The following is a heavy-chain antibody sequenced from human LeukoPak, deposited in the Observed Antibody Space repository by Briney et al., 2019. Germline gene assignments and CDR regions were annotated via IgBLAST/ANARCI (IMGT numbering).Heavy chain of an antibody. CDR1: GFTFSSYS. J-gene: IGHJ4*02. CDR3: ARALGWPENDY. CDR2: ISSSSSTI. V-gene: IGHV3-48*04. Sequence: GGSLRLSCAASGFTFSSYSMNWVRQAPGKGLEWVSYISSSSSTIYYADSVKGRFTISRDNAKNSLYLQMNSLRAEDTAVYYCARALGWPENDYWGQGTLVTVSS.